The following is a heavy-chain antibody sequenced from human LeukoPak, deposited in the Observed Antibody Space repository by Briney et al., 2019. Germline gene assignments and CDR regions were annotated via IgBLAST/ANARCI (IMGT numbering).Heavy chain of an antibody. CDR1: GFTFSSYS. CDR2: ISSGSSYI. Sequence: GGSLRLSCAASGFTFSSYSMTWVRQAPGEGLEWVSSISSGSSYIYYADSVKDRFTISRDNAKNSLYLQMNSLRAEDTAVYYCARETWDYGDSAYYFDYWGQGTLVTVSS. CDR3: ARETWDYGDSAYYFDY. V-gene: IGHV3-21*01. D-gene: IGHD4-17*01. J-gene: IGHJ4*02.